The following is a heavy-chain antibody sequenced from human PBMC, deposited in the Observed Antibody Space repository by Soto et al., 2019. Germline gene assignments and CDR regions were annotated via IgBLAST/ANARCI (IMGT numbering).Heavy chain of an antibody. V-gene: IGHV3-30*04. J-gene: IGHJ3*02. D-gene: IGHD4-17*01. CDR2: TSSDGSQQ. Sequence: QVQLVESGGGVVQPGRSLRLSCAASGFTFSSYAMHWVRQAPGKGLEWVAATSSDGSQQYYADSVKGRFTISKDNSKNTLYLQMNSLRTEDAAVYFCARDWTFTVTSPHEAFDICGQGTMVSVSS. CDR1: GFTFSSYA. CDR3: ARDWTFTVTSPHEAFDI.